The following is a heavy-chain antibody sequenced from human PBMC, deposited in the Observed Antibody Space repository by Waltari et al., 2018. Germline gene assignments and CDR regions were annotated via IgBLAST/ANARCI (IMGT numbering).Heavy chain of an antibody. CDR1: GYTFSNFF. J-gene: IGHJ3*01. CDR3: VRGMDHYTNPMTALDV. D-gene: IGHD4-4*01. Sequence: QVQLVQSGAELKRPGASVKISCKTSGYTFSNFFIHWVRQAPGQRPEWVGVGNPGGGTRTCAQSLEGRVDITRDTSTSTVYMDLSSLRSEDTAVYFCVRGMDHYTNPMTALDVWGQGTMVTVSS. CDR2: GNPGGGTR. V-gene: IGHV1-46*01.